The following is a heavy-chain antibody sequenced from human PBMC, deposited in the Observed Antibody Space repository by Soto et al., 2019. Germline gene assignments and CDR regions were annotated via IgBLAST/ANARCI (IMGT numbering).Heavy chain of an antibody. J-gene: IGHJ4*02. Sequence: GLDLEWLALIYWDDDKRYSPSLKSRLTITKDTSKNQVVLTMTNMDPVDTATYHCAHKHHGHDYGYWGQGTLVTVSS. CDR3: AHKHHGHDYGY. CDR2: IYWDDDK. D-gene: IGHD4-17*01. V-gene: IGHV2-5*02.